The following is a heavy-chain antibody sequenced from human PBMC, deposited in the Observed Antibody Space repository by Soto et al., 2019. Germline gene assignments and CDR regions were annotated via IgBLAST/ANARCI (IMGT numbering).Heavy chain of an antibody. CDR2: TYYRYKWYN. CDR1: GDSVSSNSAA. J-gene: IGHJ4*01. V-gene: IGHV6-1*01. CDR3: ARAPSYTSGWPFDY. Sequence: SQTLSLTCAISGDSVSSNSAAWNWIRQSPSRGLEWLGRTYYRYKWYNDYAVSVRSRITINPDTSKNQFSLHLDSVTPEDTALYYCARAPSYTSGWPFDYWGQGTLVTVSS. D-gene: IGHD6-19*01.